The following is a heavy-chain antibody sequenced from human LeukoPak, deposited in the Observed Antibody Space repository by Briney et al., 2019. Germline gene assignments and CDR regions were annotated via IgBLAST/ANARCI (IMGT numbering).Heavy chain of an antibody. D-gene: IGHD3-16*01. V-gene: IGHV4-4*07. J-gene: IGHJ4*02. CDR2: IYTSGST. Sequence: SETLPLTCTVSGGSISSYYWSWIRQPAGKGLEWIGRIYTSGSTNYNPSLKSRVTISVDKSKNQFSLKLSSVTAADTAVYYCVRDVGADVWGMFYFDYWGQRTLVTVSS. CDR3: VRDVGADVWGMFYFDY. CDR1: GGSISSYY.